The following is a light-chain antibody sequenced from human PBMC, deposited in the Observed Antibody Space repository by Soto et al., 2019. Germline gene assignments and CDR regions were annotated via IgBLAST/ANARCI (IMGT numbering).Light chain of an antibody. Sequence: EIVLAQSAGTLSLSPGERANLSCRASQSVSSSYLAWCQKKPGQAPRLLRYCASRRATGITDRISGSVSGTNFTLTNCSLEPEAFAVYYCQDYGSSQSFCQGTKVVIK. CDR1: QSVSSSY. J-gene: IGKJ1*01. V-gene: IGKV3-20*01. CDR3: QDYGSSQS. CDR2: CAS.